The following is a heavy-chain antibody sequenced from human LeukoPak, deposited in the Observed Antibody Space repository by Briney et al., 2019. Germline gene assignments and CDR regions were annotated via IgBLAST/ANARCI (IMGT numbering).Heavy chain of an antibody. CDR3: ARNLYSSGWTDY. Sequence: GASVKVSCKASGYTFTGYYMHWVRQAPGQGLEWMGWINPNSGGANYAQKFQGRVTMTRDTSISTAYMELSRLRSDDTAVYYCARNLYSSGWTDYWGQGTLVTVSS. CDR1: GYTFTGYY. D-gene: IGHD6-19*01. CDR2: INPNSGGA. J-gene: IGHJ4*02. V-gene: IGHV1-2*02.